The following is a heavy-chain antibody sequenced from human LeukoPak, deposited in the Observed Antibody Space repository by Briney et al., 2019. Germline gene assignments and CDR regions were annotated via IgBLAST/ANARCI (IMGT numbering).Heavy chain of an antibody. J-gene: IGHJ4*02. V-gene: IGHV3-30-3*01. D-gene: IGHD5-12*01. CDR2: ISYDGSNK. CDR1: GFTFSSYA. CDR3: AREVKYSGYDSVY. Sequence: GRSLRLSCAASGFTFSSYAMHWVRQAPGKGLEWVAVISYDGSNKYYADSVKGRFTISRDNSKNTLYLQMNSLRAEDTAVYYCAREVKYSGYDSVYWGQGTLVTVSS.